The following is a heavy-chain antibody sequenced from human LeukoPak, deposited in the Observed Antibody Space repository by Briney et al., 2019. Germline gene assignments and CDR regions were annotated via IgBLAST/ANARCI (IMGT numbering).Heavy chain of an antibody. CDR1: GGSISSSSYY. CDR2: IYYSGST. D-gene: IGHD6-6*01. CDR3: ARARLEYSNPYYMDV. J-gene: IGHJ6*03. V-gene: IGHV4-39*07. Sequence: SETLSLTCTVSGGSISSSSYYWGWIRQPPGKGLEWIGSIYYSGSTYYNPSLKSRVTISVDTSKNQFSLKLSSVTAADTAVYYCARARLEYSNPYYMDVWGKGTTVTVSS.